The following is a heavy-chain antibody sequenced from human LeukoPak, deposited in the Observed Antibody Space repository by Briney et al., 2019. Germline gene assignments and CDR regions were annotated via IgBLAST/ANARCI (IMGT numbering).Heavy chain of an antibody. Sequence: PSETLSLTCTVSGGSISSSSYYWGWIRQPPGKGLEWIGSIYYSGSTYYNPSLKSRVTISVDTSKNQFSLKLRSVTAADTAVYYCARLGIYPPFDYWGQGTLVTVSS. CDR3: ARLGIYPPFDY. J-gene: IGHJ4*02. CDR2: IYYSGST. V-gene: IGHV4-39*01. D-gene: IGHD7-27*01. CDR1: GGSISSSSYY.